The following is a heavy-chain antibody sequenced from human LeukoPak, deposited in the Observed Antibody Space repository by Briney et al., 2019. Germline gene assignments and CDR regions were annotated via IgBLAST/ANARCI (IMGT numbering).Heavy chain of an antibody. J-gene: IGHJ4*02. CDR3: AYSAVADSLDY. CDR2: IIPIFGTA. CDR1: GGTFSSYA. Sequence: GASVKVSCKASGGTFSSYAISWVRQAPGQGLEWMGGIIPIFGTANYAQKLQGRVTITADKSTGTACMELSSLRSEDTAVYYCAYSAVADSLDYWGQGTLVTVSS. V-gene: IGHV1-69*06. D-gene: IGHD6-19*01.